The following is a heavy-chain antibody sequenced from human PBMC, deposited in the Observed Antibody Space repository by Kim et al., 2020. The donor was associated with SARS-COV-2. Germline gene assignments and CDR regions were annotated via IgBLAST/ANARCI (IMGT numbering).Heavy chain of an antibody. V-gene: IGHV1-18*01. CDR3: ARERIAPFEF. Sequence: GTTHYAKKFQGRVPMTTDTSTTTAHMELRTLRSDDTAVYYCARERIAPFEFWGQGTLVTVSS. J-gene: IGHJ4*02. CDR2: GTT.